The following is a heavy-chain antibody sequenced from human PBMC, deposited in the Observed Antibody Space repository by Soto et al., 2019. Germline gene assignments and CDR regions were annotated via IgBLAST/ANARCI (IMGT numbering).Heavy chain of an antibody. CDR1: GGSISSSSYY. CDR2: IYYSGST. V-gene: IGHV4-39*01. D-gene: IGHD3-3*01. CDR3: ARKIYDFWSGYYLYYYYGMEV. Sequence: SETLSLTCTVSGGSISSSSYYWGWIRQPPGKGLEWIGSIYYSGSTYYNPSLKSRVTISVDTSKNQFSLKLSSVTAADTAVYYCARKIYDFWSGYYLYYYYGMEVWGQGTTVTVSS. J-gene: IGHJ6*02.